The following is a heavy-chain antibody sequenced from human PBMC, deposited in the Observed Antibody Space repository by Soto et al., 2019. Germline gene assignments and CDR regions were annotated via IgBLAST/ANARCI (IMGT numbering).Heavy chain of an antibody. V-gene: IGHV3-23*01. CDR3: AKDPNGDYIGAFDD. J-gene: IGHJ4*02. D-gene: IGHD4-17*01. CDR1: GFAFSNYA. CDR2: ISRSSSVI. Sequence: EVQLLESGGDLVQPGGSLRLSCAASGFAFSNYAVTWVRQAPGKGLEWVSSISRSSSVIYYADSVRGRFFISRDNSKSMLYLQMNSLRAEDTARYYCAKDPNGDYIGAFDDWGQGTLVIVSS.